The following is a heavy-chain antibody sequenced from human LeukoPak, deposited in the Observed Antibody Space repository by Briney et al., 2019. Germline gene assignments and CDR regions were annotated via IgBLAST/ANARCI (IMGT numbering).Heavy chain of an antibody. CDR3: AKDGEGDYFDY. CDR1: GFTFSSYA. D-gene: IGHD3-16*01. V-gene: IGHV3-30*04. J-gene: IGHJ4*02. Sequence: GRSLRLSCAASGFTFSSYAMHWVRQAPGKGLEWVAVISYDGSNKYYADSVKGRFTISRDNSKNTLYLQMNSLRAEDTAVYYCAKDGEGDYFDYWGQGTLVTVSS. CDR2: ISYDGSNK.